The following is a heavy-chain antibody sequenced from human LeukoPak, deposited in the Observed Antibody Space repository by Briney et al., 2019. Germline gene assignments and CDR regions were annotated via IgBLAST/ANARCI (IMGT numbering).Heavy chain of an antibody. CDR2: INPSGGST. J-gene: IGHJ3*02. V-gene: IGHV1-46*01. Sequence: ASVKVSCKASGYTFTSYYMHWVRQAPGQGLEWMGIINPSGGSTSYAQKFQGRVTMTRDTSTSTVYMELSSLRSEDTAVYYCARWDHSGWYPYAFDIWGQGTMVTVSS. D-gene: IGHD6-19*01. CDR3: ARWDHSGWYPYAFDI. CDR1: GYTFTSYY.